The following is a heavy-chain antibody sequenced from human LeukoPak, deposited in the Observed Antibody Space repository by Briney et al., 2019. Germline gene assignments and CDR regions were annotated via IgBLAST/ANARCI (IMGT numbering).Heavy chain of an antibody. CDR2: INPNSGGT. Sequence: ASVKVSCKASGYTFTGYYLHWVRQAPGQGLEWMGWINPNSGGTKSTQKFHGRVTMTRGTSISTAYMELSRLKSDDTAVYYCARLVWGVDYYYYYMDVWGKGTTVTVSS. CDR1: GYTFTGYY. J-gene: IGHJ6*03. D-gene: IGHD3-10*01. CDR3: ARLVWGVDYYYYYMDV. V-gene: IGHV1-2*02.